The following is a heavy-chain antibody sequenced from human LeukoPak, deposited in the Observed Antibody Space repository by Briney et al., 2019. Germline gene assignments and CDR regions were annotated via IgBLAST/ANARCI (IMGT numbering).Heavy chain of an antibody. CDR3: ARAYVSGTYYDILTGYYYFLPAGISWFDP. CDR2: ISAYNGNT. V-gene: IGHV1-18*01. J-gene: IGHJ5*02. Sequence: ASVKVSCKASGYTFTSYGISWVRQAPGQGLEWMGWISAYNGNTNYAQKLQGRVTMTTDTSTSTAYMELRSLRSDDTAVYYCARAYVSGTYYDILTGYYYFLPAGISWFDPWGQGTLVTVSS. D-gene: IGHD3-9*01. CDR1: GYTFTSYG.